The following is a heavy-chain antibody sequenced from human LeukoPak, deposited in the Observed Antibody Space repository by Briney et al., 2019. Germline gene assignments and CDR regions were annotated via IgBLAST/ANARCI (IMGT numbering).Heavy chain of an antibody. Sequence: GGSLRLSCTASGFTFRNYVMSWVRQAPGKGLEWVSSIRSSGDDTSSADSVKGRFTIFRDDSKSTLYLQMNSLRAEDTAIYYCAKVRPPPGSGWYGGDDYWGQGTLVTVSP. CDR2: IRSSGDDT. D-gene: IGHD6-19*01. CDR3: AKVRPPPGSGWYGGDDY. CDR1: GFTFRNYV. V-gene: IGHV3-23*01. J-gene: IGHJ4*02.